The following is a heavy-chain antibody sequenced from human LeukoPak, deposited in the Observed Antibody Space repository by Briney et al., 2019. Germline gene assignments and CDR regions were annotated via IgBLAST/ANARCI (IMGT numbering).Heavy chain of an antibody. V-gene: IGHV3-74*01. CDR3: ARAGNYYFDL. Sequence: GGSLRLSCAASGFTFSSSWMHWVRQGPGKGLVWVARMNADGGTINYADSVKGRFTISRDNAKNTLYLQMNSLRTEDAAVYYCARAGNYYFDLWGRGTQVTVSS. CDR1: GFTFSSSW. J-gene: IGHJ2*01. D-gene: IGHD1-7*01. CDR2: MNADGGTI.